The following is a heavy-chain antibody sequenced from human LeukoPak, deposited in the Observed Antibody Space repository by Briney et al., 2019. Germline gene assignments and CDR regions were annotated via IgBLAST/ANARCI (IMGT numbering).Heavy chain of an antibody. J-gene: IGHJ4*02. CDR3: ARHGRESRYFDWLLYYIDH. CDR1: GASISAYS. D-gene: IGHD3-9*01. V-gene: IGHV4-59*08. Sequence: SETLSLTCTVSGASISAYSWSWIRQPPGKGLEWIGCIHYSGNTHCNPSLESRVTLSVDTSTNQFSLKLSSVTAADTAVYYCARHGRESRYFDWLLYYIDHWGQGALVTVSS. CDR2: IHYSGNT.